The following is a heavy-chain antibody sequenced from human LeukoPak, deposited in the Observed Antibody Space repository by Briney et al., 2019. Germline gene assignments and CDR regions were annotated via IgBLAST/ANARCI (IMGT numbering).Heavy chain of an antibody. CDR2: IYHSGST. CDR3: ARRNALMITFGGVIFQHFDY. CDR1: GYSISSGYY. J-gene: IGHJ4*02. V-gene: IGHV4-38-2*01. D-gene: IGHD3-16*02. Sequence: SETLSLTCAVSGYSISSGYYWGWIRQPPGKGLEWIGSIYHSGSTYYNPSLKSRVTISVDTSKNQFSLKLSSVTAADTAVYYCARRNALMITFGGVIFQHFDYWGQGTLVTVSS.